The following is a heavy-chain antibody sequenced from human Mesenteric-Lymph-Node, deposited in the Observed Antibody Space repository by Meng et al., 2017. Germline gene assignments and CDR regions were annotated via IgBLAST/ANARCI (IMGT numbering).Heavy chain of an antibody. D-gene: IGHD6-13*01. CDR2: IYYSGST. J-gene: IGHJ4*02. CDR1: GGSISSGGYY. V-gene: IGHV4-31*01. CDR3: ARGVAAAGNFDY. Sequence: QVQLQESGQGLVKPSETLSLTCTVSGGSISSGGYYWSWIRQHPGKGLEWIGYIYYSGSTYYNPSLKSLVTISVDTSKNQFSLKLSSVTAADTAVYYCARGVAAAGNFDYWGQGTLVTVSS.